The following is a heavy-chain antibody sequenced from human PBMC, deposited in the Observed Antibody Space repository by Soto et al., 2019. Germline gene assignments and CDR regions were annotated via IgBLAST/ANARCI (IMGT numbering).Heavy chain of an antibody. Sequence: SDTLSLTCTVSGDSIPSGGHYWDWIRQSPGKGLENIANIYYDGSTYYNPSLKSRVAISLDRSKNQFSLKLSSVTAADTAVYYCARDGGLGAVAADYWGQGTLVT. D-gene: IGHD6-19*01. CDR2: IYYDGST. V-gene: IGHV4-39*07. CDR3: ARDGGLGAVAADY. J-gene: IGHJ4*02. CDR1: GDSIPSGGHY.